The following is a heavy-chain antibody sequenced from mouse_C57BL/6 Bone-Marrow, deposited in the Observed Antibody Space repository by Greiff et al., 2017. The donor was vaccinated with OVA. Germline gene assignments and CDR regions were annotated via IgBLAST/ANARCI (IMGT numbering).Heavy chain of an antibody. V-gene: IGHV5-6*01. J-gene: IGHJ3*01. Sequence: EVQGVESGGDLVKPGGSLKLSCAASGFTFSSYGMSWVRQTPDKRLEWVATISSGGRYTYYPDSVKGRFTISRDNAKNTLYLQMSSLKSADTAMYYCARHGDLHYYGSSYGFFAYWGQGTLVTVSA. CDR1: GFTFSSYG. CDR3: ARHGDLHYYGSSYGFFAY. CDR2: ISSGGRYT. D-gene: IGHD1-1*01.